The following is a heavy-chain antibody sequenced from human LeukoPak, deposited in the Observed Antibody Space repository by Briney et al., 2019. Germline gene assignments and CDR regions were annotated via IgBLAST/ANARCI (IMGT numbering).Heavy chain of an antibody. CDR2: ISTSSSYI. V-gene: IGHV3-21*01. CDR3: ARGGNGDSAVDY. J-gene: IGHJ4*02. D-gene: IGHD4-17*01. CDR1: GFTVSSNY. Sequence: GGSLRLSCAASGFTVSSNYMNWVRQAPGKGLEWVSSISTSSSYIYYVDSVKGRFTISRDNARNSLYLQMNSLRVDDTAVYYCARGGNGDSAVDYWGQGTLVTVSS.